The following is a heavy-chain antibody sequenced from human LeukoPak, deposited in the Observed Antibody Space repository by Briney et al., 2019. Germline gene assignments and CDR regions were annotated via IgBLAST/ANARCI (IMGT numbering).Heavy chain of an antibody. V-gene: IGHV3-33*01. J-gene: IGHJ4*02. CDR1: GFTFSSYG. CDR3: ARGLGLEQEGGYFDY. D-gene: IGHD1/OR15-1a*01. CDR2: IWYDGSNK. Sequence: GGSLRLSCAASGFTFSSYGMHWVRQAPGKGLEWVAVIWYDGSNKYYADSVKGRFTISRDNSENTLYLQMNSLRAEDTAVYYCARGLGLEQEGGYFDYWGQGTLVTVSS.